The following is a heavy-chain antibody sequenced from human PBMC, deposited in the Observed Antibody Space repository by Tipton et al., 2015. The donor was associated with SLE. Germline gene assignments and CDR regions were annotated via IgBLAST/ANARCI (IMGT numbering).Heavy chain of an antibody. CDR1: GGSISDSTVY. Sequence: TLSLTCTVSGGSISDSTVYWAWIRQPPGKGLEWIGSMYYGGDTYHNPSLKSRVTMSVDTSKNHFSLKLNSVTAADTAVYYCARGPRWAPLCEFWGQGTLVTVSS. CDR3: ARGPRWAPLCEF. D-gene: IGHD1-26*01. CDR2: MYYGGDT. J-gene: IGHJ4*02. V-gene: IGHV4-39*07.